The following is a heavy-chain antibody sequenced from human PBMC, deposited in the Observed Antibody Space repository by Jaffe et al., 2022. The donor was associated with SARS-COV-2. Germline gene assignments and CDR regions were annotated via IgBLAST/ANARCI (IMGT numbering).Heavy chain of an antibody. Sequence: EVQLLESGGGLVQPGGSLRLSCAASGFTFSSYAMSWVRQAPGKGLEWVSAISGSGGSTYYADSVKGRFTISRDNSKNTLYLQMNSLRAEDTAVYYCANLRYLFRVFDYWGQGTLVTVSS. CDR1: GFTFSSYA. V-gene: IGHV3-23*01. J-gene: IGHJ4*02. CDR3: ANLRYLFRVFDY. D-gene: IGHD3-9*01. CDR2: ISGSGGST.